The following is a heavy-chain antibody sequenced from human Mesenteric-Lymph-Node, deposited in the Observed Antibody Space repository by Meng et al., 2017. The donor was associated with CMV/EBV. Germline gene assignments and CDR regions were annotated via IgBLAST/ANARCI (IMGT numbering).Heavy chain of an antibody. D-gene: IGHD4-11*01. V-gene: IGHV3-23*01. Sequence: RLSCAASGFTISSYAMSWVRQAPGKGLEWVSSISVGGTTFYADSVKGRFTISRDNSKNSLYLQMNSLRAEDTAVYYCARGRYSNYGYWGQGTLVTVSS. CDR1: GFTISSYA. CDR3: ARGRYSNYGY. J-gene: IGHJ4*02. CDR2: ISVGGTT.